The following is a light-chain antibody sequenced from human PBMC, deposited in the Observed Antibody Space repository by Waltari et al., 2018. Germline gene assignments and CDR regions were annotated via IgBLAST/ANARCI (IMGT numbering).Light chain of an antibody. CDR3: QHYDGSAVT. CDR1: QSVSSIS. V-gene: IGKV3-20*01. Sequence: DIVLTQSPGTLSLSPGERATLSCRASQSVSSISFTWYQQRPGQAPRLLIYGKSSRATDIPDRFSGSGSGTDFTLTISRLEPEDFAVYFCQHYDGSAVTFGGGTKVEIK. J-gene: IGKJ4*01. CDR2: GKS.